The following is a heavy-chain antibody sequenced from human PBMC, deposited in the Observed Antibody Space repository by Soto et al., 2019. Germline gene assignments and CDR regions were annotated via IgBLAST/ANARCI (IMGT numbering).Heavy chain of an antibody. CDR3: AKRFVEGPRYCTNGVCHYYYYYGMDV. CDR1: GFTFSSYG. Sequence: GGSLRLSCAASGFTFSSYGMHWVRQAPGKGLEWVAVISYDGSNKYYADSVKGRFTISRDNSKNTLYLQMNSLRAEDTAVYYCAKRFVEGPRYCTNGVCHYYYYYGMDVWGQGTTVTVSS. V-gene: IGHV3-30*18. J-gene: IGHJ6*02. D-gene: IGHD2-8*01. CDR2: ISYDGSNK.